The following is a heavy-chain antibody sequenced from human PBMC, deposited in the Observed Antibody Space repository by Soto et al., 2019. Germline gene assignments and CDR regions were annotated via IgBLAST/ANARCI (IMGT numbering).Heavy chain of an antibody. J-gene: IGHJ6*02. D-gene: IGHD3-3*01. V-gene: IGHV1-18*04. CDR1: GYTFTSYG. Sequence: ASVKVSRKASGYTFTSYGISRVVLAPGQGLEWLGWIRAHNGNTKYAQKLQGRVTMTTDTSTSTAYMELRRLRSDDTAVYYCAREGWELRFLGWLLRDSYYYYGMDVSAQGTTVSVSS. CDR2: IRAHNGNT. CDR3: AREGWELRFLGWLLRDSYYYYGMDV.